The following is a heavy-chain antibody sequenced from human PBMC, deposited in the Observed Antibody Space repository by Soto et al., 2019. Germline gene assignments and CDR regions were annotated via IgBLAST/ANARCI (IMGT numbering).Heavy chain of an antibody. CDR3: ARGPHYGMIDY. CDR1: GFTFSSYW. V-gene: IGHV3-74*01. CDR2: INSDGSST. J-gene: IGHJ4*02. D-gene: IGHD4-17*01. Sequence: HPGGSLRLSCAASGFTFSSYWMHWVRQAPGKGLVWVSRINSDGSSTSYADSVKGRFTISRDNAKNTLYLQMNSLRAEDTAVYYCARGPHYGMIDYWGQGTLVTVSS.